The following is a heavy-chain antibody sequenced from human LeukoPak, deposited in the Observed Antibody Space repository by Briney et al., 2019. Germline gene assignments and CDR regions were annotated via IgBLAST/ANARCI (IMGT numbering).Heavy chain of an antibody. V-gene: IGHV4-59*12. Sequence: SETLSLTCTVSGGSLSSYYWSWIRQPPGKGLEWIGYIYYSGSTNYNPSLKSRVTISVDTSKNQFSLKLSSVTAADTAVYYCARVAAATTNPRFDYWGPGTLVTVSS. D-gene: IGHD5-24*01. CDR1: GGSLSSYY. J-gene: IGHJ4*02. CDR2: IYYSGST. CDR3: ARVAAATTNPRFDY.